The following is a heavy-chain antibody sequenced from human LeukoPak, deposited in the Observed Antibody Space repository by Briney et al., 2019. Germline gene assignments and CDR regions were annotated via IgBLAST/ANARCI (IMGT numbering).Heavy chain of an antibody. Sequence: PSQTLSLTCAVSGGSISSGGYSWNWIRQPPGKGLEGIGFIYHSGSTYYNPSLKSRVTISVARSKNQFSLKLSSVTAADTAVYYCARGNYYGSGSYPPFDYWGQGTLVTVSS. CDR3: ARGNYYGSGSYPPFDY. CDR2: IYHSGST. CDR1: GGSISSGGYS. J-gene: IGHJ4*02. D-gene: IGHD3-10*01. V-gene: IGHV4-30-2*01.